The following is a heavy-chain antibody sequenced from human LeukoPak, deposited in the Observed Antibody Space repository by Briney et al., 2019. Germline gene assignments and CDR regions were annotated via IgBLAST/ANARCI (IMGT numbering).Heavy chain of an antibody. CDR3: AREGIGRYYYYYYMDV. V-gene: IGHV3-21*01. CDR2: ITSSSSYI. Sequence: PGGSLRLSCAASGFTFSRYSMNWVRQAPGKGLEWVSSITSSSSYIYYADSVKGRFTISRDNAKDSLYLQMNSLRAEDTAVYYCAREGIGRYYYYYYMDVWGKGTTVTISS. D-gene: IGHD1-1*01. J-gene: IGHJ6*03. CDR1: GFTFSRYS.